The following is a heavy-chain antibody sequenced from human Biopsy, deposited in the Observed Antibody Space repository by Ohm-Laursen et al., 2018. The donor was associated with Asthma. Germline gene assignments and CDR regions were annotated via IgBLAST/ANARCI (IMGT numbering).Heavy chain of an antibody. J-gene: IGHJ6*02. CDR1: GDSFSNYA. CDR2: LIPVLGTP. Sequence: EASVKVSCKASGDSFSNYAIGWVRQAPGQGLEWMGGLIPVLGTPDHAQMFEGRVTITADESTSTAYMELSSLSSEDTAVYYCARGYSGSDRIVYYYSGLEVWGQGTTVTVSS. CDR3: ARGYSGSDRIVYYYSGLEV. D-gene: IGHD5-12*01. V-gene: IGHV1-69*13.